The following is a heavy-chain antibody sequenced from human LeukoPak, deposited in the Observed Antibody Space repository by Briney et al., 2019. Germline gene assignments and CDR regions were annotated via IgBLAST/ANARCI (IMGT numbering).Heavy chain of an antibody. D-gene: IGHD2-15*01. CDR1: GYTFTSYG. CDR3: ARGPIVVVVAATLDEAGYMDV. V-gene: IGHV1-18*01. J-gene: IGHJ6*03. CDR2: ISAYNGNT. Sequence: ASVKVSCKASGYTFTSYGISWVRQAPGQGLEWMGWISAYNGNTNYAQKLQGRVTMTTDTSTSTAYMELRSLRSDDAAVYYCARGPIVVVVAATLDEAGYMDVWAKGPRSPSP.